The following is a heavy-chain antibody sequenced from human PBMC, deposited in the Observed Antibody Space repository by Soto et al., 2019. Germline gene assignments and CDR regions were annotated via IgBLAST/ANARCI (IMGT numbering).Heavy chain of an antibody. V-gene: IGHV3-48*03. D-gene: IGHD2-15*01. CDR1: GFTFSSYE. CDR2: ISSSGSTI. Sequence: GGSLRLSCAASGFTFSSYEMNWVRQAPGKGLEWVSYISSSGSTIYYADSVKGRFTISRDNAKNSLYLQMNSLRAEDTAVYYCARARSRPAHFDYSGQGTLVTVS. J-gene: IGHJ4*02. CDR3: ARARSRPAHFDY.